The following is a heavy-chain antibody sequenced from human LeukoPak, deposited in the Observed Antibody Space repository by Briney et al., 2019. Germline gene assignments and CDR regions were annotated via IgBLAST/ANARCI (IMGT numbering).Heavy chain of an antibody. Sequence: SETLSLTCSVSGGSISRSSYYWGWIRQPPGKGLEWIGSLYNTESTYYNPSLQSRVTISVDTSKNQFSLKLSSVTAADTAVYYCARRATLTSGGNFDYWGQGTLVTVSS. D-gene: IGHD3-16*01. V-gene: IGHV4-39*01. CDR2: LYNTEST. CDR1: GGSISRSSYY. CDR3: ARRATLTSGGNFDY. J-gene: IGHJ4*02.